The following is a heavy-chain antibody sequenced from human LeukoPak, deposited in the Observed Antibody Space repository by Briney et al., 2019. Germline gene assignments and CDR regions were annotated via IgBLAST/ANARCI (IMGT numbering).Heavy chain of an antibody. Sequence: GESLKISCKGSGYSFTSYWIGWVRQMPEKGLEWMGLIYPGDSDTRYSPSFQGQVTFSVDMSISTAYLQLSGLRASDTAIYYCVRFGLTSSLDYWGQGTLVTVSS. D-gene: IGHD6-13*01. CDR2: IYPGDSDT. V-gene: IGHV5-51*01. CDR1: GYSFTSYW. J-gene: IGHJ4*02. CDR3: VRFGLTSSLDY.